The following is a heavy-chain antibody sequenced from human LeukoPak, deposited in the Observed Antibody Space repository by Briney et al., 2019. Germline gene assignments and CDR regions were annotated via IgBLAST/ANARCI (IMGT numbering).Heavy chain of an antibody. CDR2: INPNSGGT. V-gene: IGHV1-2*02. CDR3: ARLQWLVRAFDY. Sequence: ASVKVSXKASGYTFTGYYMHWVRQAPGQGLEWMGWINPNSGGTNYAQKFQGRVTMTRDTSISTAYMELSRLRSDDTAVYYCARLQWLVRAFDYWGQGTLVTVSS. CDR1: GYTFTGYY. J-gene: IGHJ4*02. D-gene: IGHD6-19*01.